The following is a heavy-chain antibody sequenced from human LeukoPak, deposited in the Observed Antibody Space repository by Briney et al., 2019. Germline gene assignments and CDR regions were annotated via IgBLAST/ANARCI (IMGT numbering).Heavy chain of an antibody. CDR2: IYYSGST. D-gene: IGHD5-12*01. CDR1: GGSISSYY. CDR3: ARAYSGYVFDY. J-gene: IGHJ4*02. Sequence: SETLSLTCTVSGGSISSYYWRWIRQPPGKGLEWIGYIYYSGSTNYNPSLKSRVTISVDTSKNQFSLKLSSVTVADTAVYYCARAYSGYVFDYWGQGTLVTVSS. V-gene: IGHV4-59*01.